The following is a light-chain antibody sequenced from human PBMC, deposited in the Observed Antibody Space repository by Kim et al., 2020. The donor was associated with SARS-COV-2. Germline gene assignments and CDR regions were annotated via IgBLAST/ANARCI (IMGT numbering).Light chain of an antibody. Sequence: PGREARMTGEGNNLGRKSVNWYQRNRGQAPVLVIYYDSDRPSGIPERVSGSNSGNTATLTISRVEAGDEADYYCQGWDSSSDPHVVFGGGTQLTVL. CDR1: NLGRKS. CDR3: QGWDSSSDPHVV. CDR2: YDS. J-gene: IGLJ2*01. V-gene: IGLV3-21*04.